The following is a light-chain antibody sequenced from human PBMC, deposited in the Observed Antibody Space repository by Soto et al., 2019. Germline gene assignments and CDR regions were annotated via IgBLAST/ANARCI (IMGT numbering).Light chain of an antibody. CDR1: QIVTINS. V-gene: IGKV3-20*01. CDR3: QQYGDSPFT. Sequence: EVVLTQSPGTLSLSPGERATLSCRASQIVTINSLAWYQQKPGQPPRLLIYAASTRASANPDRFSGSGSGTDFTLTISRLQPADFALYYCQQYGDSPFTFGPGTRVDVK. CDR2: AAS. J-gene: IGKJ3*01.